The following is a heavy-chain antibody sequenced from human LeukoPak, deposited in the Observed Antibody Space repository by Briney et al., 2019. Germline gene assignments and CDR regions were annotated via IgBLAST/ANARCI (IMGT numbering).Heavy chain of an antibody. Sequence: TSETLSLTCTVSGGSISSSGYYWGWIRQPPGKGLEWIGSIYYSGSTYYNPSLKSRVTISVDTSKNQFSLKLSSVTAADTAVYYCARQLGYCSGGSCYPLDYWGQGTLVTVSS. CDR2: IYYSGST. CDR3: ARQLGYCSGGSCYPLDY. V-gene: IGHV4-39*01. D-gene: IGHD2-15*01. CDR1: GGSISSSGYY. J-gene: IGHJ4*02.